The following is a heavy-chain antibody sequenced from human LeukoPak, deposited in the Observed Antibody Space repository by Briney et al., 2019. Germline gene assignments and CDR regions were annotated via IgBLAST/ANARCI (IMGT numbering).Heavy chain of an antibody. D-gene: IGHD2-2*01. CDR1: GFTFSSYT. J-gene: IGHJ4*02. CDR2: LSFGGGTI. CDR3: AKEVVPGTSRSLDY. V-gene: IGHV3-23*01. Sequence: PGGSLRLSCAASGFTFSSYTMAWVRQAPGKGLECVSSLSFGGGTIYYADSVKGRFTISRDTSKNTLYLQMNSLRAEDTAIYYCAKEVVPGTSRSLDYWGQGTLVTVSS.